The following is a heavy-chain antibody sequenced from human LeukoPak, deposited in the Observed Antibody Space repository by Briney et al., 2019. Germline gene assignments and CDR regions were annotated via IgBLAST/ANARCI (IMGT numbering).Heavy chain of an antibody. CDR1: GFTFGSYA. CDR2: LGSRSADT. V-gene: IGHV3-23*01. D-gene: IGHD1-7*01. CDR3: AKTTETTLSYDAFDI. Sequence: PGGSLRFSCAASGFTFGSYAMSWVRQAPGKGLDWVSTLGSRSADTYYADSVKGRFTISRDSSKHTLYLLMNSLRADDTATYYCAKTTETTLSYDAFDIWGQGTMVTVSS. J-gene: IGHJ3*02.